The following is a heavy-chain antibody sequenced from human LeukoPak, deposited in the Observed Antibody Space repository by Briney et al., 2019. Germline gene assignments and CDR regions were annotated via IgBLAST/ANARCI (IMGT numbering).Heavy chain of an antibody. CDR2: ISSSGSTI. CDR1: GFTFSSYE. CDR3: AREVYDILSGYQYYFDY. J-gene: IGHJ4*02. D-gene: IGHD3-9*01. Sequence: GGSLRLSCAASGFTFSSYEMNWVRQAPGKGLEWVSYISSSGSTIYYADSVKGRFTISRDNAKNSLYLQMNSLRAEDTAVYYCAREVYDILSGYQYYFDYWGQGTLVTVSS. V-gene: IGHV3-48*03.